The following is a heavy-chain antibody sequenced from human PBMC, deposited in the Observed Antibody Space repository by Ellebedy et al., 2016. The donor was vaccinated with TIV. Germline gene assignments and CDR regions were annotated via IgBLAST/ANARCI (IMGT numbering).Heavy chain of an antibody. V-gene: IGHV3-72*01. Sequence: GESLKISCVVSGFTFSYHYMDWVRQAPGKGLGWVGRSLDTTPSFPTEYAASVKGRFIISRDVSKNSLYLQMNSLKTEDTAVYYCARHMGATGAVRYYAMDVWGQGTTVTVSS. J-gene: IGHJ6*02. CDR1: GFTFSYHY. CDR3: ARHMGATGAVRYYAMDV. CDR2: SLDTTPSFPT. D-gene: IGHD1-26*01.